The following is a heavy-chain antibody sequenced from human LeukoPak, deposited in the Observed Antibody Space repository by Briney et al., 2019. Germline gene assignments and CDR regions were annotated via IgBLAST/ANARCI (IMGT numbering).Heavy chain of an antibody. J-gene: IGHJ4*02. Sequence: PSETLSLTCTVSGVSFDDYYWSWVRQTPGKGLEWIGEINHSGYTNDSPSLKSRVTLSIDTSRKQFSLNLRSVTVADAGIYYCTRMTTGHDYWGQGTLVTVSS. CDR1: GVSFDDYY. CDR2: INHSGYT. V-gene: IGHV4-34*01. D-gene: IGHD4-17*01. CDR3: TRMTTGHDY.